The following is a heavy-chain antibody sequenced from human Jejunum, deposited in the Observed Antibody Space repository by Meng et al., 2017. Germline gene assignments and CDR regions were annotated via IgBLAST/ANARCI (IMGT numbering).Heavy chain of an antibody. J-gene: IGHJ6*02. CDR2: ISWDGGST. CDR3: AKDRPLRGMIVVVRSGGMDV. V-gene: IGHV3-43D*04. D-gene: IGHD3-22*01. CDR1: GFTFDDYA. Sequence: GESLKISCAASGFTFDDYAMHWVRQAPGKGLEWVSLISWDGGSTYYADSVKGRFTISRDNSKNSLYLQMNSLRAEDTALYYCAKDRPLRGMIVVVRSGGMDVWGQGTTVTVSS.